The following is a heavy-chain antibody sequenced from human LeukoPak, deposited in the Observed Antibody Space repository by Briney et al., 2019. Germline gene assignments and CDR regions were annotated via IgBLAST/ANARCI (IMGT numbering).Heavy chain of an antibody. CDR1: GFTFSTYW. V-gene: IGHV3-74*01. D-gene: IGHD2-15*01. CDR2: INSDESST. Sequence: GGYLRLSCAASGFTFSTYWMHWVRQAPGKGLVWVSRINSDESSTTYADSVKGRFTISRDNAKNTLYLQMNSLRAEDTAVYYCAKSRRAYCSGGSCFGLWDYWGQGTLVTVSS. CDR3: AKSRRAYCSGGSCFGLWDY. J-gene: IGHJ4*02.